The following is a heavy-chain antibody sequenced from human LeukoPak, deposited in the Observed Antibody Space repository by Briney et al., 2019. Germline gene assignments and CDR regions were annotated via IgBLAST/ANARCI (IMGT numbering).Heavy chain of an antibody. CDR3: AGVISLEVPFDY. V-gene: IGHV3-23*01. D-gene: IGHD3-10*01. Sequence: GGSLRLSCAASGFTFGSFAMNWVRQAPGKGLECVSAISGGGDFTKYADSVKGRFTISRDNSKNTLYLQMNSLRAEDTAVYYCAGVISLEVPFDYWGQGTLVTVSS. CDR1: GFTFGSFA. CDR2: ISGGGDFT. J-gene: IGHJ4*02.